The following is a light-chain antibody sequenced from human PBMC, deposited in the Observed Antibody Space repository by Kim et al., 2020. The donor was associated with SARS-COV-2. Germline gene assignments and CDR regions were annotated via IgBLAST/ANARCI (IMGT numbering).Light chain of an antibody. CDR1: TGPVTSNQW. J-gene: IGLJ3*02. Sequence: QAVVTQEPSLTVSPGGTVTLTCGSNTGPVTSNQWPYWVQQKPGQVPRTLIYDTNNKHSWTPARFSVSLFGGKAALTLSGAQPDDEADYYCSLNYAGGRMFGGGTQLTVL. CDR3: SLNYAGGRM. CDR2: DTN. V-gene: IGLV7-46*01.